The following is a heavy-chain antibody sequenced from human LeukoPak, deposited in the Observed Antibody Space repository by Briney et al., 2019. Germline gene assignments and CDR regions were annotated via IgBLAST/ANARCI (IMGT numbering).Heavy chain of an antibody. D-gene: IGHD1-26*01. CDR1: GGSISSGGYY. V-gene: IGHV4-61*08. J-gene: IGHJ6*02. Sequence: PSQTLSLTCTVSGGSISSGGYYWSWIRQPPGKGLEWIGHIYYSGSTNYNPSLKSRVTISVDTSKNQFSLKLSSVTAADTAVYYCARVVSGSYYYYGMDVWGQGTTVTVSS. CDR2: IYYSGST. CDR3: ARVVSGSYYYYGMDV.